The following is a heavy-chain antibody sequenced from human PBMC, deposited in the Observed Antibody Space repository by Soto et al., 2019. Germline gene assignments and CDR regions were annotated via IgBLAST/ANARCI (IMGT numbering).Heavy chain of an antibody. CDR2: INPSGGST. Sequence: ASVKVSCKASGYTFTSYYMHWVRQAPVQGLEWMGIINPSGGSTSYAQKFQGRVTMTRDTSTSTVYMELSSLRSEDTAVYYCARFNWNYRYFDYWGQGTLVTVSS. CDR3: ARFNWNYRYFDY. D-gene: IGHD1-7*01. CDR1: GYTFTSYY. J-gene: IGHJ4*02. V-gene: IGHV1-46*03.